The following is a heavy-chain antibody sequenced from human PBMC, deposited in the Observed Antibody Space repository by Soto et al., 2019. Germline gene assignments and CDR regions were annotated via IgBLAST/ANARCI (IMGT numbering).Heavy chain of an antibody. CDR1: GFPVNTNY. D-gene: IGHD6-13*01. CDR2: IYSGGST. CDR3: ARERPKSSREYFYGMDI. V-gene: IGHV3-53*01. Sequence: PGGSLRLSCAASGFPVNTNYINWVRQAPGKGLEWVSVIYSGGSTYYADSVESRFTISRDNSKNTVFLQMTTLRAEDTAVYFCARERPKSSREYFYGMDIWGQGTTVTVSS. J-gene: IGHJ6*02.